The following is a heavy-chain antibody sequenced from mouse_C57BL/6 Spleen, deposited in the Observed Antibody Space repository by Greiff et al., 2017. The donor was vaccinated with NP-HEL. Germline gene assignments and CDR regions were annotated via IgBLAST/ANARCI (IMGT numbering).Heavy chain of an antibody. Sequence: VKLMESGAELARPGASVKLSCKASGYTFTSYGISWVKQRTGQGLEWIGEIYPRSGNTYYNEKFKGKATLTADKSSSTAYMELRSLTSEDSAVYFCARDYYGSPFDYWGQGTTLTVSS. V-gene: IGHV1-81*01. CDR2: IYPRSGNT. CDR3: ARDYYGSPFDY. CDR1: GYTFTSYG. D-gene: IGHD1-1*01. J-gene: IGHJ2*01.